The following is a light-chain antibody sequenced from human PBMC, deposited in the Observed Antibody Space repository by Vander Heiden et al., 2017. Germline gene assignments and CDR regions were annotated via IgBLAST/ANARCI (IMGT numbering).Light chain of an antibody. CDR3: QQYNNWPLYT. J-gene: IGKJ2*01. CDR2: GAS. CDR1: QSVSSN. V-gene: IGKV3-15*01. Sequence: EIVMTQSPATLSVSQGDRATLACRASQSVSSNLAWYQKKPGQAPRLLIYGASTRATGIPARFSGSGSGTEFTLTISSLQSEDFAVYYCQQYNNWPLYTFGQGTKLEIK.